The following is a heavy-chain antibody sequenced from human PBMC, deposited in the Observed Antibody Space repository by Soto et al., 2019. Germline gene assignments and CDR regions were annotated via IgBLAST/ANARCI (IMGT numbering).Heavy chain of an antibody. CDR2: INPNSGGT. CDR1: GYTFTGYY. V-gene: IGHV1-2*02. J-gene: IGHJ3*02. Sequence: GASVKVSCKASGYTFTGYYMHWVRQAPGQGLEWMGWINPNSGGTNYAQKFQGRVTMTRDTSISTAYMELSRLRSDDTAVYYCARVEQWLVLRDAFDIWDQGTMVTVSS. CDR3: ARVEQWLVLRDAFDI. D-gene: IGHD6-19*01.